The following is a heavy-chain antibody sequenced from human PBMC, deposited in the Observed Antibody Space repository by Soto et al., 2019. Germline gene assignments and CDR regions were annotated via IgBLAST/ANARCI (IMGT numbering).Heavy chain of an antibody. V-gene: IGHV1-18*01. CDR2: ISAYNGNT. CDR1: GYTFTSYG. J-gene: IGHJ4*02. D-gene: IGHD3-3*01. CDR3: ARAPLVSIFGVVILDHFDY. Sequence: QVQLVQSGAEVKKPGASVKVSCKASGYTFTSYGISWVRQAPGQGLEWMGWISAYNGNTNYAQKIQGRVTMTTDTSTSTAYMELRSLRSDDTAVYYCARAPLVSIFGVVILDHFDYWGQGTLVTVSS.